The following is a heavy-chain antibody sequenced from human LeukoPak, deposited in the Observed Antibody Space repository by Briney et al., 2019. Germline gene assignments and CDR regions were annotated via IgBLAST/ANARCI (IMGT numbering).Heavy chain of an antibody. D-gene: IGHD3-10*01. J-gene: IGHJ3*02. Sequence: PSETLSLTCTVSGGSISGSSYYWGWVRQPPGQGLEWIGSIRYTHTGSTYYNPSLKSRVTMSGDTSNNQFSLKVTSVTAADTAVYYCARRPTTMDAFDIWGPGTMVTVSS. CDR3: ARRPTTMDAFDI. CDR1: GGSISGSSYY. V-gene: IGHV4-39*01. CDR2: IRYTHTGST.